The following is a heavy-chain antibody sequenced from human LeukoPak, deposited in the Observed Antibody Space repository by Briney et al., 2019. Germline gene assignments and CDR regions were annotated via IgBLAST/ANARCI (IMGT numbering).Heavy chain of an antibody. CDR2: INPKSGGT. CDR1: GYTFTDYY. D-gene: IGHD3-10*01. CDR3: ANSNYYGSGISDY. Sequence: ASVKVSCKASGYTFTDYYVHWVRQAPGQGLEWMGRINPKSGGTNYAQKFQGRVTMTRDTSISTAYMELSRLRSDDTAMYYRANSNYYGSGISDYWGQGTLVTVSS. V-gene: IGHV1-2*06. J-gene: IGHJ4*02.